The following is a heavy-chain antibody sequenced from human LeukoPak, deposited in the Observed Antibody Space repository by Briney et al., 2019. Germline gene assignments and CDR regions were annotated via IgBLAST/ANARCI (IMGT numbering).Heavy chain of an antibody. V-gene: IGHV4-39*07. Sequence: PSETLSLTCTVSGGSISSSSYYWGWIRQPPGKGLEWIGSIYYSGSTNYNPSLKSRVTISVDTSKNQFSLKLSSVTAADTAVYYCARAVCGGDCYSRDPHFDYWGQGTLVTVSS. J-gene: IGHJ4*02. D-gene: IGHD2-21*02. CDR2: IYYSGST. CDR1: GGSISSSSYY. CDR3: ARAVCGGDCYSRDPHFDY.